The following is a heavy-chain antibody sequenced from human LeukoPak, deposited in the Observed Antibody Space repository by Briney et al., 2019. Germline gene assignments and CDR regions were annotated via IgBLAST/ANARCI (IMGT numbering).Heavy chain of an antibody. D-gene: IGHD3-9*01. Sequence: SETLSLTCAVYGGSFSGYYWSRIRQHPGKGLEWIGEINHSGSTNYNPHLMSRVNIAADTSKNQFSLKLSSLTAADTAVYYCARSSRYPIFWPAAFQHWGQGTLVTVSS. CDR1: GGSFSGYY. CDR2: INHSGST. V-gene: IGHV4-34*01. CDR3: ARSSRYPIFWPAAFQH. J-gene: IGHJ1*01.